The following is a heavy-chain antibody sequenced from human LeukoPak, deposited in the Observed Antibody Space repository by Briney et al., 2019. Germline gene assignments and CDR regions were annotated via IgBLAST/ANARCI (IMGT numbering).Heavy chain of an antibody. J-gene: IGHJ4*02. CDR1: GGSINTVSYS. V-gene: IGHV4-39*01. CDR3: ARHTSGSSRLFDY. Sequence: PSETLSLTCIVSGGSINTVSYSWDWIRQPPGKGLEWIGDIYSGGTSYNPSLRSRVTISVDTSKNHFSLKLNPVTAADTAIYYCARHTSGSSRLFDYWGQGSLVTVSS. CDR2: IYSGGT. D-gene: IGHD5-12*01.